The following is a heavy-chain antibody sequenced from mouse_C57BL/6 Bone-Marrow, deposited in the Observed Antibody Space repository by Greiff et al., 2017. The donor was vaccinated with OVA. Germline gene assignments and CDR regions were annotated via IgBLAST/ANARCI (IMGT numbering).Heavy chain of an antibody. D-gene: IGHD2-12*01. Sequence: VQLQQSGAELARPGASVKLSCKASGYTFTSSGISWVKQRTGQGLEWIGEIYPRSGNTYYNEKFKGKATLTADKSSSTAYMELRSLTSEDSAVYFCARSHYYNYFDYWGQGTTLTVSS. CDR2: IYPRSGNT. J-gene: IGHJ2*01. CDR3: ARSHYYNYFDY. CDR1: GYTFTSSG. V-gene: IGHV1-81*01.